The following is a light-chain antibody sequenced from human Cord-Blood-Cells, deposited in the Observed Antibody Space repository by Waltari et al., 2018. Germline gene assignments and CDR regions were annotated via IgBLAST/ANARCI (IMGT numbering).Light chain of an antibody. V-gene: IGKV4-1*01. CDR3: QQYYSTPYS. CDR1: QSVLYSSNNKNY. CDR2: WAS. Sequence: DIVMTQSQDSLAVSLCERATINCKSSQSVLYSSNNKNYLAWYQQKPGQPPKLLIYWASTRESGVPDRFSGSGSGTDFTLTISSLQAEDVAVYYCQQYYSTPYSFGQGTKLEIK. J-gene: IGKJ2*03.